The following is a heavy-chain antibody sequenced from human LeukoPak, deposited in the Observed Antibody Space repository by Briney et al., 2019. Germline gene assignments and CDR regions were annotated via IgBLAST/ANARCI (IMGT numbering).Heavy chain of an antibody. V-gene: IGHV3-23*01. D-gene: IGHD3-16*01. CDR2: ISGSGGST. CDR1: GFTFSSYA. Sequence: GGSLRLSCAASGFTFSSYAMSWVRQAPGKGLEWVSAISGSGGSTYYADSVKGRFTISRDNSKNTLYLQMNSLRAEDTAVYYVAKDMGGSVWGSSTPPDYWGQGTLVTVSS. CDR3: AKDMGGSVWGSSTPPDY. J-gene: IGHJ4*02.